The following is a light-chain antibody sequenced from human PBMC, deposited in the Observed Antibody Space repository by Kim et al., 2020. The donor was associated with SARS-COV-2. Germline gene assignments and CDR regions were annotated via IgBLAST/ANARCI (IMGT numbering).Light chain of an antibody. CDR3: GTWDSSLSALL. CDR1: SSNIGNNY. Sequence: GQTVTISCSGSSSNIGNNYVSWYQQLPGTAPKLLIYDNNKRPSGIPDRFSGSKSGTSATLGITGLQTGDEADYYCGTWDSSLSALLFGGGTKLTVL. J-gene: IGLJ2*01. CDR2: DNN. V-gene: IGLV1-51*01.